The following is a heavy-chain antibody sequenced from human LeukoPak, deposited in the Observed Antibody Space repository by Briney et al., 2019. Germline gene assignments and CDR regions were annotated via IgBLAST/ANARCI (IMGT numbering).Heavy chain of an antibody. CDR2: ISYDGSNK. J-gene: IGHJ4*02. V-gene: IGHV3-30*01. D-gene: IGHD1-26*01. Sequence: GGSLRPSCAASGFTFSSYAMHWVRQAPGKGLEWVAVISYDGSNKYYADSVKGRFTISRDNSKNTLYLHMNSLRAEDTAVYYCARDPTPWGGSYFDYWGQGTLVTVSS. CDR3: ARDPTPWGGSYFDY. CDR1: GFTFSSYA.